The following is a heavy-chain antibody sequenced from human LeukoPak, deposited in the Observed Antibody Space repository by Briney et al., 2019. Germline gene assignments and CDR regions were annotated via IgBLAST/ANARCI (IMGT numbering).Heavy chain of an antibody. V-gene: IGHV3-53*01. J-gene: IGHJ5*01. D-gene: IGHD1-26*01. CDR3: AGDRRTSGWYAS. CDR1: GFTVSSNY. CDR2: IYSGGST. Sequence: GGSLRLSCAASGFTVSSNYMSWVRQAPGKGLEWVSVIYSGGSTYYADSVKGRFTISRDNFENTVHLQMSSLTAEDTAVYYCAGDRRTSGWYASWGQGTLVTVSS.